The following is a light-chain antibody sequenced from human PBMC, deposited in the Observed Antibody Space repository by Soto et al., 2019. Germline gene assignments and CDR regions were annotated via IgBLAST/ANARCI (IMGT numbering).Light chain of an antibody. CDR2: GAS. Sequence: EIVLTQFPGTLSLSPGERATLSCRASQSITSSNLAWYQQNPGQAPRLIIYGASNRATGIPDRFSGSGSGTDFTLTISRLEPEDFAVYFCQHYGNSLPWTFGQGTKVDIK. J-gene: IGKJ1*01. CDR1: QSITSSN. CDR3: QHYGNSLPWT. V-gene: IGKV3-20*01.